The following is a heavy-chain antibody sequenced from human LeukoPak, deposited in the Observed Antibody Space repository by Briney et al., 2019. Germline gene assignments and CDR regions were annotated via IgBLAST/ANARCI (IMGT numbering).Heavy chain of an antibody. CDR3: ARHEDPISSWYES. CDR1: GYKFSNYW. V-gene: IGHV5-51*01. D-gene: IGHD6-13*01. Sequence: GESLKISCKGSGYKFSNYWIGWVRQMPGRGLEWMGTIYPDDFDTRYSPSFRGQVTMSADRSINTAYLQWRSLKASDSAMYYCARHEDPISSWYESWGQGTLVTVSS. CDR2: IYPDDFDT. J-gene: IGHJ5*02.